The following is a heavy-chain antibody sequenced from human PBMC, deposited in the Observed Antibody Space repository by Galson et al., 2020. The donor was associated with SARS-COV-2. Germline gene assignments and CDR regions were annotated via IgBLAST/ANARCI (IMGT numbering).Heavy chain of an antibody. V-gene: IGHV1-3*01. CDR3: ARGAAGFDY. J-gene: IGHJ4*02. Sequence: ASVKVSCQTSGSRYSNYDLHWVRQAPAQRLEWMGWINGGNGSTIYSQKFQGRVTITRDTSASTAYMELSSLRSEDTAVYYCARGAAGFDYWCQGTLVTVSS. D-gene: IGHD2-15*01. CDR2: INGGNGST. CDR1: GSRYSNYD.